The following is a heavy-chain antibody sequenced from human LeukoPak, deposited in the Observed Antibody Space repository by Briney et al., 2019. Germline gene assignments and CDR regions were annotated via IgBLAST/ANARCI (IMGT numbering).Heavy chain of an antibody. D-gene: IGHD6-13*01. V-gene: IGHV4-38-2*02. Sequence: SETLSLTCTVSGYSISSGYYWGWIRQPPGKGLEWIGNIYHSWNTYYNPSLKSRVTISVDTSKNQFSLKLSSVTAADTAVYYCARGPGLATAGQITFDYWGQGTLVTVSS. CDR2: IYHSWNT. CDR1: GYSISSGYY. CDR3: ARGPGLATAGQITFDY. J-gene: IGHJ4*02.